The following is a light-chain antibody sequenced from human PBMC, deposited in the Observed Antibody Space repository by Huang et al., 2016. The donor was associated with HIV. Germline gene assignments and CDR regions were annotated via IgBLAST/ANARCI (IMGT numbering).Light chain of an antibody. V-gene: IGKV1-39*01. Sequence: DIQMTQSPSSLSASVGDRVIMTCRASQTITTYLNWYQQRPGKAPKLLIYAASSFQSGVPSRFSGSGSGTDFTLTISSLQPEDFATYYCQQSYSSLLSFGGGTKVAIK. J-gene: IGKJ4*01. CDR1: QTITTY. CDR2: AAS. CDR3: QQSYSSLLS.